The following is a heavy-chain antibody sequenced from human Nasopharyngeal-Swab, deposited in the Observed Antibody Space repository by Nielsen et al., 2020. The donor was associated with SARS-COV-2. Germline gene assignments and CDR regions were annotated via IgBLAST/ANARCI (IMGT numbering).Heavy chain of an antibody. Sequence: GESLKISCATSGFTFSTYWMTWVRQAPGKGLEWVANIKQDGSEKYYIDSVKGRFTISRDNAKSSLFLQMNSLRAEDTAVYYCAKVTGFQHWGQGTLVTVSS. J-gene: IGHJ1*01. CDR2: IKQDGSEK. CDR3: AKVTGFQH. D-gene: IGHD3-10*01. CDR1: GFTFSTYW. V-gene: IGHV3-7*03.